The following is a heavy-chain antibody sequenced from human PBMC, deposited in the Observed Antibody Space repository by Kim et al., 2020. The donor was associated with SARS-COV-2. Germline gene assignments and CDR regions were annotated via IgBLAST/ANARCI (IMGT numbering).Heavy chain of an antibody. Sequence: SETLSLTCAASGGSISNDNWWSWVRQPPGKGLEWIGEIYHSGSTKYNLSLKSRVTISVDKSKNQFSLKLSSVTAADTAVYYCARVKYSTSSCFDYWGQGTLVTFSS. V-gene: IGHV4-4*02. CDR2: IYHSGST. D-gene: IGHD6-6*01. CDR3: ARVKYSTSSCFDY. J-gene: IGHJ4*02. CDR1: GGSISNDNW.